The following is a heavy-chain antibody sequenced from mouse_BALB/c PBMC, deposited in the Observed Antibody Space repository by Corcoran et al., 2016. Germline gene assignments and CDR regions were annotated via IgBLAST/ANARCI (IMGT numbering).Heavy chain of an antibody. CDR1: GYPFTRDV. Sequence: ELQLKQSGPELVKPGASVMMSCKASGYPFTRDVMHWVKQELGQGLAWLGYINPYNDGPKYNEKFKGKATLTSDNSSSTAYMELSSLNSEDSAVYYSARIYDGPWYFDVWGAGTTVTVSS. CDR2: INPYNDGP. D-gene: IGHD2-3*01. J-gene: IGHJ1*01. V-gene: IGHV1S136*01. CDR3: ARIYDGPWYFDV.